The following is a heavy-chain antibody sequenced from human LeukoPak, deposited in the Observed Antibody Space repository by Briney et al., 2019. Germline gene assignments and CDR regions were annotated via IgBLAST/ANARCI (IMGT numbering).Heavy chain of an antibody. J-gene: IGHJ4*01. CDR3: ARSGEFGYYFDY. Sequence: GSLTISCKGSGYSFTTYTIGWVGHLPGKGLEGMWIMYPSDTDTRYRPSFQDQVTISVDKSTTTAYLQWSSLKAADTAMYYCARSGEFGYYFDYWGQGTLVTVSS. D-gene: IGHD3-10*01. CDR1: GYSFTTYT. CDR2: MYPSDTDT. V-gene: IGHV5-51*01.